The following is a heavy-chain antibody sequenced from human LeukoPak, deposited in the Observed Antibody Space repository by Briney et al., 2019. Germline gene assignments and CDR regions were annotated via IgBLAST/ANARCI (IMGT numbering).Heavy chain of an antibody. CDR2: IYYSGST. CDR1: GGSINSHY. D-gene: IGHD3-22*01. Sequence: PSETLSLTCTVSGVSGGSINSHYWSWIRQPPGKGLEWIGHIYYSGSTYYSPSLKSRVTMSIDTSKNLFSLNLSSVTAADAAVYYCARRLNYYDSYGFDYWGQGALVTVSS. CDR3: ARRLNYYDSYGFDY. V-gene: IGHV4-59*11. J-gene: IGHJ4*02.